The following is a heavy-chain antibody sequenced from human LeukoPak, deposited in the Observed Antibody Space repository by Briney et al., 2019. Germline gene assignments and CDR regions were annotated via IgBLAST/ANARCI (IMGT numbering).Heavy chain of an antibody. CDR1: GYSMSSGYC. V-gene: IGHV4-34*01. J-gene: IGHJ6*03. D-gene: IGHD6-19*01. CDR3: ARLRGQYSSGWGYYYYYMDV. CDR2: INHSGST. Sequence: SETLSLTCTVSGYSMSSGYCWSWIRQPPGKGLEWIGEINHSGSTNYNPSLKSRVTISVDTSKNQFSLKLSSVTAADTAVYYCARLRGQYSSGWGYYYYYMDVWGKGTTVTISS.